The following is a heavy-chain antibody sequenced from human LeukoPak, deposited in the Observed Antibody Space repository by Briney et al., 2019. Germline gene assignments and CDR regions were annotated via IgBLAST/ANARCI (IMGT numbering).Heavy chain of an antibody. CDR2: INHSGST. CDR1: GGSFSGYY. CDR3: ARQAVGGLRFDY. J-gene: IGHJ4*02. Sequence: SETLSLTCAVYGGSFSGYYWSWIRRPPGKGLEWIGEINHSGSTNYNPSLKSRVTISVDTSKNQFSLKLSSVTAADTAVYYCARQAVGGLRFDYWGQGTLVTVSS. D-gene: IGHD2-15*01. V-gene: IGHV4-34*01.